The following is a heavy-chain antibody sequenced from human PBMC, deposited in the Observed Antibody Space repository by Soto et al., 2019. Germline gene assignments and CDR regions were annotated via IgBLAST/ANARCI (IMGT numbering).Heavy chain of an antibody. V-gene: IGHV3-30*18. CDR1: GFTFSSYG. Sequence: QVQLVESGGGVVQPGRSLRLSCAASGFTFSSYGMHWVRQAPGKGLEWVAVISYDGSNKYYADSVKGRFTISRDNSKNTLYLQMNSLRVEDTAVYYCAKVSIVYNWNYGYYFDYWGQGTLVTVSS. D-gene: IGHD1-7*01. CDR3: AKVSIVYNWNYGYYFDY. J-gene: IGHJ4*02. CDR2: ISYDGSNK.